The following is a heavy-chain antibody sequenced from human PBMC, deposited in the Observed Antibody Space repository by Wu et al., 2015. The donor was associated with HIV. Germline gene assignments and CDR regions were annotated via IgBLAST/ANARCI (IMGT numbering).Heavy chain of an antibody. V-gene: IGHV1-8*01. CDR2: INPNSRNT. CDR1: GYTFLNYD. D-gene: IGHD3-10*01. J-gene: IGHJ6*02. CDR3: ARACYYGSGSYCPGYYYGMDV. Sequence: QVQLVQSGGEVKKPGASVKVSCKASGYTFLNYDIHWVRQATGQGLEWMGWINPNSRNTGYAQKFQGRVTMTRDMSITTAYMELSRLRSDDTAVYYCARACYYGSGSYCPGYYYGMDVWGQGP.